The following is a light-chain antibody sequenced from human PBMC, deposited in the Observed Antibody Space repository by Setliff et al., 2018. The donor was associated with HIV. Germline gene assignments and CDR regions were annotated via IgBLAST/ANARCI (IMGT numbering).Light chain of an antibody. V-gene: IGLV2-8*01. CDR2: EAT. J-gene: IGLJ1*01. CDR3: SSYAGADFVV. CDR1: ASRY. Sequence: QSALTQPASVSGSPGQSITISRAGSASRYVSWYQQHPDKAPKLILYEATKRPSGVPDRFSGSKSGNTASLTVSGLQADDEAEYYCSSYAGADFVVFGTGTKVTVL.